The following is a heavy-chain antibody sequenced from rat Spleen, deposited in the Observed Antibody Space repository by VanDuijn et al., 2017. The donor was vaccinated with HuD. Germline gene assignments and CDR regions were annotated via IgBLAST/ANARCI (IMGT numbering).Heavy chain of an antibody. Sequence: EVQLVESGGGLVQPGRSLKLSCAASGFTFSDYNMAWVRQAPKKGLEWVATISSDGSSTYYRDSVKGRFTISRDNAESTLYLQMDSLRYEDTATYYCARHGYGGYSGSFAYWGQGVMVTVSS. CDR3: ARHGYGGYSGSFAY. D-gene: IGHD1-11*01. J-gene: IGHJ2*01. V-gene: IGHV5-7*01. CDR1: GFTFSDYN. CDR2: ISSDGSST.